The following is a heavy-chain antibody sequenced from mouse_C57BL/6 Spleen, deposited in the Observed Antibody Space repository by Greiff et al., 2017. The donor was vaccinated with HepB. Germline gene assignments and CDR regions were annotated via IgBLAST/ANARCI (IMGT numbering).Heavy chain of an antibody. D-gene: IGHD4-1*01. V-gene: IGHV5-4*01. J-gene: IGHJ2*01. Sequence: EVMLVESGGGLVKPGGSLKLSCAASGFTFSSYAMSWVRQTPEKRLEWVATISDGGSYTYYPDNVKGRFTISRDNAKNNLYLQMSHLKSEDTAMYYCAREYWDYFDYWGQGTTLTVSS. CDR3: AREYWDYFDY. CDR2: ISDGGSYT. CDR1: GFTFSSYA.